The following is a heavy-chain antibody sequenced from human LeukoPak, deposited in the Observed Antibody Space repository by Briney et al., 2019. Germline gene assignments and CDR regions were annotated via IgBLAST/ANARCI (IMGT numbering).Heavy chain of an antibody. V-gene: IGHV3-11*06. CDR2: ISSSSSYT. CDR3: ARARYCSGGSCRGRINWFDP. CDR1: GFTFSDYY. D-gene: IGHD2-15*01. Sequence: GGSLRLSCAASGFTFSDYYMSWIRQAPGKGLEWVSYISSSSSYTNYADSVKGRFTISRDNAKNSLYLQMNSLRAEDTAVYYCARARYCSGGSCRGRINWFDPWGQGTRVTVSS. J-gene: IGHJ5*02.